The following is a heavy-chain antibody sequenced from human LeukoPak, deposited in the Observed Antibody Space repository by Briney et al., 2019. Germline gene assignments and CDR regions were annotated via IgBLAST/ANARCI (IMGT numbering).Heavy chain of an antibody. CDR1: GGTFSSYA. CDR3: ARAPDYNNYYFDY. V-gene: IGHV1-69*01. Sequence: SVKVSCKASGGTFSSYAISWVRQAPGQGLEWMGGIIPIFGTANYAQELQGRVTITADESTSTAYMELSSLRSEDTALYYCARAPDYNNYYFDYWGQGTLVTVSS. D-gene: IGHD4-11*01. CDR2: IIPIFGTA. J-gene: IGHJ4*02.